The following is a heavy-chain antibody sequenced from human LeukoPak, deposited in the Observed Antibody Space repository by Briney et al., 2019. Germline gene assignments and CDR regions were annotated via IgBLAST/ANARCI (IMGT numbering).Heavy chain of an antibody. CDR1: GDTLTELS. V-gene: IGHV1-24*01. D-gene: IGHD3-9*01. CDR3: ATGGPWDLLKY. Sequence: GASVKVSCMVSGDTLTELSTHWVRQAPGKGLEWMGGFDPEHGEMIYAQKLQGRVTMTEDRSTDTAYMELSSLRSEDTAVYYCATGGPWDLLKYWGQGTLVTVSS. CDR2: FDPEHGEM. J-gene: IGHJ4*02.